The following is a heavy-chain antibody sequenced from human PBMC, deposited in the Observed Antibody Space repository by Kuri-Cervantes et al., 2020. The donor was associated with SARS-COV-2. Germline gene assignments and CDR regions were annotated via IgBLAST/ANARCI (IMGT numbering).Heavy chain of an antibody. CDR2: ISYDGSNK. CDR3: ARGEALYYYMDV. V-gene: IGHV3-30-3*01. J-gene: IGHJ6*03. Sequence: GESLKISCAVSGFTFTSHAMHWVRQAPGKGLEWVAVISYDGSNKYYADSVKGRFTISRDNSKNTLYLQMNSLRAEDTAVYYCARGEALYYYMDVWGKGTTVTVSS. CDR1: GFTFTSHA.